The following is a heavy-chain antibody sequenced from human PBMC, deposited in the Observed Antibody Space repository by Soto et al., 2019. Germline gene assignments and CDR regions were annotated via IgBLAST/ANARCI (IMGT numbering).Heavy chain of an antibody. CDR3: ARAHEGCSSTSCPLGY. CDR2: ISAYNGNT. V-gene: IGHV1-18*01. J-gene: IGHJ4*02. CDR1: GYTFASYC. D-gene: IGHD2-2*01. Sequence: ASVKVSCKASGYTFASYCISWVRQAPGQGLEWMGWISAYNGNTNYAQKLQGRVTMTTDTSTSTAYMELRSLRSDDTAVYYCARAHEGCSSTSCPLGYWGQGTLVTVSS.